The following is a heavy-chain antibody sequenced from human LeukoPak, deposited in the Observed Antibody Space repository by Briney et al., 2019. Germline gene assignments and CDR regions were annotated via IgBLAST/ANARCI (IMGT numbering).Heavy chain of an antibody. CDR1: GFTFDDYA. J-gene: IGHJ5*02. D-gene: IGHD1-26*01. CDR2: ISWNSRTI. Sequence: GGSLRLSCAASGFTFDDYAMHWVRQGPGKGLEWVSGISWNSRTIAYADSLKGRFTISRDNAKNSLYLQMNSLRVEDTALYYCVKTFSGSYPNKPASWGQGTLVTVSS. V-gene: IGHV3-9*01. CDR3: VKTFSGSYPNKPAS.